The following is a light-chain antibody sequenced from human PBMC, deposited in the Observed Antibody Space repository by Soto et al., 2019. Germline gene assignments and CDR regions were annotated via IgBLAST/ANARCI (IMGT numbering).Light chain of an antibody. Sequence: DLQMTQSPSTLSASVGDRVTITCRASQSISSWLAWYQQKPRKAPKLLIYDASSLESGVPSRFSGSGSGTEFTLTISSLQPDDFATYYCQQYNSYWYTFGQGTKLEIK. J-gene: IGKJ2*01. CDR3: QQYNSYWYT. CDR2: DAS. V-gene: IGKV1-5*01. CDR1: QSISSW.